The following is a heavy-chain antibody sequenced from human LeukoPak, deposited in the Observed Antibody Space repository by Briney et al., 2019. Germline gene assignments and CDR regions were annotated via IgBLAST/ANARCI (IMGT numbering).Heavy chain of an antibody. Sequence: ASVKVSCKASGYTFTDCYMHWVRQAPGQGLEWMGWINPNSGDTNFAQEFQGWVTMTRDTSISTAYIELSRSRSDDTAMYYCARGSPVAAAGTAYFHHWGQGTLVTVSS. CDR2: INPNSGDT. CDR3: ARGSPVAAAGTAYFHH. CDR1: GYTFTDCY. V-gene: IGHV1-2*04. D-gene: IGHD6-13*01. J-gene: IGHJ1*01.